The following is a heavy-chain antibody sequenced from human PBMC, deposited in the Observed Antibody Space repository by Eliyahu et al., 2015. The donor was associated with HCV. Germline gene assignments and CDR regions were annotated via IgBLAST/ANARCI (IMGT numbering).Heavy chain of an antibody. Sequence: QVQLQESGPGLVKPSQTLSLTXTXSGXSISSGGYYWSWXRQHPGKGLEWIGYIYYSGSTYYNPSLKSRVTISVDTSKNQFSLKLSSVTAADTAVYYCARARNRNDFDYWGQGTLVTVSS. J-gene: IGHJ4*02. CDR3: ARARNRNDFDY. CDR1: GXSISSGGYY. CDR2: IYYSGST. V-gene: IGHV4-31*03. D-gene: IGHD1-14*01.